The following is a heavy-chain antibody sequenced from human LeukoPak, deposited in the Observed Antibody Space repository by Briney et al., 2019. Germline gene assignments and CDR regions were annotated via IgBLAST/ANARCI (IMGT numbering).Heavy chain of an antibody. CDR3: ARLFRASPYYYDSSGYYPQGY. J-gene: IGHJ4*02. V-gene: IGHV4-39*01. D-gene: IGHD3-22*01. Sequence: PSETLSLTCTVSGGSISSSSYYWGWIRQPPGKGLEWIGSIYYSGSTYYNPSLKSRVTISVDTSKNQFSLKLSSVTAADTAVYYCARLFRASPYYYDSSGYYPQGYWGQGTLVTVSS. CDR2: IYYSGST. CDR1: GGSISSSSYY.